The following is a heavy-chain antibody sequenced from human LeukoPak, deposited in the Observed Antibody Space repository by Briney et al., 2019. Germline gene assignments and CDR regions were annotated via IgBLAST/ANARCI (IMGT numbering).Heavy chain of an antibody. D-gene: IGHD3-3*01. Sequence: ASVKVSCKASGYAFASYGISWVRQAPGHGLEWMGWISVNNGNTHYAQKFQGRVTMTTDTSTSTAYMEVRSLRSDDTAVYYCQRITIFGVVINFDYWGLGTLVTVSS. CDR1: GYAFASYG. CDR3: QRITIFGVVINFDY. CDR2: ISVNNGNT. V-gene: IGHV1-18*01. J-gene: IGHJ4*02.